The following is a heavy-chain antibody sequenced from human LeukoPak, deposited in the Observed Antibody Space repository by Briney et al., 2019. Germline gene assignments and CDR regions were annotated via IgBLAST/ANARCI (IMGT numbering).Heavy chain of an antibody. CDR1: GYSFPNFW. CDR3: ARYAGLHRPFDI. Sequence: GESLKISCTASGYSFPNFWTAWVRQLPGKGLEWMGLIYPDDSDTTYSPSFQGQVTMSADKSINSAYLSWGSLKASDTAMYYCARYAGLHRPFDIWGQGTMVTVSS. V-gene: IGHV5-51*01. CDR2: IYPDDSDT. J-gene: IGHJ3*02. D-gene: IGHD2-21*02.